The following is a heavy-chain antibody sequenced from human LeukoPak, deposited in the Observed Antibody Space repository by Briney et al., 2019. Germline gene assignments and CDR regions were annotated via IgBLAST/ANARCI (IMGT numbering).Heavy chain of an antibody. V-gene: IGHV3-33*01. CDR2: IWYDGSNK. D-gene: IGHD3-22*01. Sequence: PGRSLRLSCAASGFTFSSYGMHSVRQAPGKRLEWVAVIWYDGSNKYYADSVKGRFTISRDNSKNTLYLQMNSLRAEDTAVYYCARDGYYYDSSGYDAFDIWGQGTMVTVSS. CDR3: ARDGYYYDSSGYDAFDI. CDR1: GFTFSSYG. J-gene: IGHJ3*02.